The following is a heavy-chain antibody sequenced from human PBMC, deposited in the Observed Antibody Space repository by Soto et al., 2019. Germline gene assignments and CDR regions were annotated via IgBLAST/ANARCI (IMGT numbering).Heavy chain of an antibody. V-gene: IGHV4-59*12. J-gene: IGHJ6*02. CDR2: IYYSGST. CDR3: ARVCGGDCHNGMDV. Sequence: SETLSLTCPVSGGSISSYCWSWIRQPPGKGLEWIGYIYYSGSTYYNPSLKSRVTISVDTSKNQFSLKLSSVTAADPAVYYCARVCGGDCHNGMDVRGQGTTVTVSS. D-gene: IGHD2-21*02. CDR1: GGSISSYC.